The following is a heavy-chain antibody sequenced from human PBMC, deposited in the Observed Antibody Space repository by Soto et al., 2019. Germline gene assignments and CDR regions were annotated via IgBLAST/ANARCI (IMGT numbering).Heavy chain of an antibody. CDR2: IKSKADGGTI. D-gene: IGHD3-16*01. V-gene: IGHV3-15*01. CDR1: GFTFSNAW. CDR3: KGGSY. Sequence: EVQLVESGGDLVKPGGSLRLSCAASGFTFSNAWMTWVRQAPGKGLEWVGRIKSKADGGTIDYAGPVKGRFTIPRDDSKNMVYLQMSSLKTEDTAVYYCKGGSYWGQGTLVTVSS. J-gene: IGHJ4*02.